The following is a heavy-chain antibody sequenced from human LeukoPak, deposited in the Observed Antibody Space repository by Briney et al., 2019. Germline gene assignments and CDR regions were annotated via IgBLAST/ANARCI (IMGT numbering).Heavy chain of an antibody. J-gene: IGHJ4*02. CDR1: KFTFSSDV. CDR2: ISYDGSNK. V-gene: IGHV3-30*03. CDR3: ARGSKYFGELIRRGEYYFDY. D-gene: IGHD3-10*01. Sequence: PGGTLRLYCAASKFTFSSDVMSWVRQAPGKGLEWVAVISYDGSNKKYANSVKGRFTTSRDNSKNTLYLQMNSLRAEDTAVYYCARGSKYFGELIRRGEYYFDYWGQGTLVTVSS.